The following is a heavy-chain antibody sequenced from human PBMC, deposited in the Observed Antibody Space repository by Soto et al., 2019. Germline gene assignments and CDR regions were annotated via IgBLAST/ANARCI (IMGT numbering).Heavy chain of an antibody. CDR1: GYSFTSYW. D-gene: IGHD2-2*01. V-gene: IGHV5-10-1*01. CDR2: IDPSDSYT. J-gene: IGHJ6*02. Sequence: RGESLKISCKGSGYSFTSYWISWVRQMPGKGLEWMGRIDPSDSYTNYSPSFQGHVTISADKSISTAYLQWSSLKASDTAMYYCASLSATGYCSSTSCSDYYGMDVWGQGTTVTVSS. CDR3: ASLSATGYCSSTSCSDYYGMDV.